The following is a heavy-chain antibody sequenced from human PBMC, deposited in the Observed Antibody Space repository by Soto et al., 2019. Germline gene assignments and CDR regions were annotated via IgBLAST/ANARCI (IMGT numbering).Heavy chain of an antibody. CDR2: ISDDGVSK. CDR3: ARAYYFGSGTSYTLYY. J-gene: IGHJ4*02. Sequence: VGSLRLSCAASGFTFSNYGMHWVRQAPGKGLEWVAAISDDGVSKYYADSVQGRFTISRDNSESAVFLQMNSLRPDDTALYFCARAYYFGSGTSYTLYYWGQGTQVTVSP. D-gene: IGHD3-10*01. CDR1: GFTFSNYG. V-gene: IGHV3-30*03.